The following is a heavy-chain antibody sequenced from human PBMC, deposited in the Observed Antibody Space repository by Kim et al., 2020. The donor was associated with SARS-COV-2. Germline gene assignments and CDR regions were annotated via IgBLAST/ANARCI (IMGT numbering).Heavy chain of an antibody. D-gene: IGHD2-2*01. CDR3: AKDGPACSSTSCPPWVY. J-gene: IGHJ4*02. V-gene: IGHV3-23*01. CDR1: GFTFSSYA. Sequence: GGSLRLSCAVSGFTFSSYAMSWVRQAPGKGLEWVSAISGSGGSTYYADSVKGRFTISRDNSKNTLYLQINSLRAEDTAVYYCAKDGPACSSTSCPPWVYWGQGTLVTVSS. CDR2: ISGSGGST.